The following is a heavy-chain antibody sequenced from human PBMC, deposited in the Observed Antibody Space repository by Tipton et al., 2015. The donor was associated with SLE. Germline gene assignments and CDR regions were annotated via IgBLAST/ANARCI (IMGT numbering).Heavy chain of an antibody. Sequence: LRLSCTVSGGSISSGDYYWSWIRQPPGKGLEWIGYIYYSGSTYYNPSLKSRVTISVDTSKNQFSLKLSSVTAADTAVYYCATVSYSNYVAFDIWGQGTMVTVSS. D-gene: IGHD4-11*01. V-gene: IGHV4-30-4*01. CDR3: ATVSYSNYVAFDI. J-gene: IGHJ3*02. CDR2: IYYSGST. CDR1: GGSISSGDYY.